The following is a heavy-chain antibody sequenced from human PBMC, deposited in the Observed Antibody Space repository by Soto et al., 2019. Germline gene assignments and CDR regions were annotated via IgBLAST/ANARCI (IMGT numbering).Heavy chain of an antibody. CDR1: GFTFSSYG. J-gene: IGHJ6*02. CDR2: IWYDGSKK. V-gene: IGHV3-33*01. Sequence: RRLSCEASGFTFSSYGMHWVRQAPGKGLEWVAVIWYDGSKKDYADSVKGRFTISRDNSKNTLYLQVHSLRAEDTAVYYCARVGVPAAVVGRTDVWGQGTTVTVSS. D-gene: IGHD2-2*01. CDR3: ARVGVPAAVVGRTDV.